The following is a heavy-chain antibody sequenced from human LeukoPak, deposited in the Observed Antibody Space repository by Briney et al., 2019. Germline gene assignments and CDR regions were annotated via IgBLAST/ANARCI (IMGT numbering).Heavy chain of an antibody. CDR1: GFPFSIYR. D-gene: IGHD6-6*01. CDR2: ISSNNGYI. CDR3: ARDLGTRKSIAFAD. J-gene: IGHJ4*02. Sequence: GGPLGLSCAASGFPFSIYRMNWVRQAPGKALEWVASISSNNGYIYYADSVKGRFTISRDNGENSLHLQMNSLRAEDAAVYYCARDLGTRKSIAFADWGEGTLVTVSS. V-gene: IGHV3-21*01.